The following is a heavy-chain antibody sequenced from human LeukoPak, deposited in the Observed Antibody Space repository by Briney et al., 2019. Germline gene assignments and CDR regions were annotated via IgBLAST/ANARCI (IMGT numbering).Heavy chain of an antibody. V-gene: IGHV1-3*01. CDR3: ARGGVPGFYYDSSGYYYHYFDY. J-gene: IGHJ4*02. CDR1: GYAFTSYA. CDR2: INVGNDNT. Sequence: ASVKVSCKASGYAFTSYAVHWVRQAPGQRLEWMGWINVGNDNTKYSQKFQGRATITRDTSASTVYMELSSLRSEDTTVYYCARGGVPGFYYDSSGYYYHYFDYWGQGTLVTVSS. D-gene: IGHD3-22*01.